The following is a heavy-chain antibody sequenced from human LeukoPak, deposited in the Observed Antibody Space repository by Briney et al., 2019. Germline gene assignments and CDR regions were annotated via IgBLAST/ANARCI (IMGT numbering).Heavy chain of an antibody. Sequence: ASVKASCKASGYTFTGYYMHWVRQAPGQGLEWMGWINPNSGGTNYAQKFQGRFTMTRDTSISTAYIELSRLRSDDTAVYYCARDPDMSSYGLVRWFDPWGQGTLGSVSS. J-gene: IGHJ5*02. CDR1: GYTFTGYY. CDR3: ARDPDMSSYGLVRWFDP. V-gene: IGHV1-2*02. CDR2: INPNSGGT. D-gene: IGHD5-18*01.